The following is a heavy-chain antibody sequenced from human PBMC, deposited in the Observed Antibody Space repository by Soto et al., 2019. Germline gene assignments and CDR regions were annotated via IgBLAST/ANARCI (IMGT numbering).Heavy chain of an antibody. J-gene: IGHJ4*02. V-gene: IGHV1-69*01. CDR3: ARVDTAMARNYFDY. CDR1: GGTFSSYA. CDR2: IIPIFGTA. D-gene: IGHD5-18*01. Sequence: QVQRVQSGAEVKKPGSSGKVSCKASGGTFSSYAISWVRQAPGQGLAWMGGIIPIFGTANYAQKFQGRVTITADESPSTAYMELSSLRSEDTAVYYCARVDTAMARNYFDYWGQGTLVTVSS.